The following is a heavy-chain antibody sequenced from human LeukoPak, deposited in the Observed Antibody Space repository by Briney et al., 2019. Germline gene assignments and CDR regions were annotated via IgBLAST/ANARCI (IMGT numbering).Heavy chain of an antibody. CDR2: IWYDGSNK. J-gene: IGHJ4*02. V-gene: IGHV3-33*01. CDR1: GLTFSSYG. Sequence: GGSLRLSCAASGLTFSSYGMHWVRQAPGKGLEWVALIWYDGSNKYYADSVKGRLTISRDNSKNTLYLQMNSLRAEDTAVYYCAREGPRGNSQFDYWGQGTLVTVSS. CDR3: AREGPRGNSQFDY. D-gene: IGHD2/OR15-2a*01.